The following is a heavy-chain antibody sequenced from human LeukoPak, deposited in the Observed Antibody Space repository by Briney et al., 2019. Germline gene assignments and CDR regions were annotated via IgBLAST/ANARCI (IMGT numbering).Heavy chain of an antibody. J-gene: IGHJ4*02. V-gene: IGHV3-33*01. CDR1: GFTFLNAG. D-gene: IGHD5/OR15-5a*01. CDR3: ARARSLHYFDY. Sequence: PGGSLRPPFAVSGFTFLNAGWDWVRQAPGKGLEWVAIIYYDGSNQFYADSVKGRFTVSRDNSKNTLFLQMNSLRAEDTAVYYCARARSLHYFDYWGQGTLVTVSS. CDR2: IYYDGSNQ.